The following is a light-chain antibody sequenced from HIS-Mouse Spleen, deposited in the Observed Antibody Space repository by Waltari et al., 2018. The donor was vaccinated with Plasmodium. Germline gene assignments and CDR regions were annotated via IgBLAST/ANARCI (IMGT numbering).Light chain of an antibody. CDR3: QQYNNWSFT. V-gene: IGKV3-15*01. CDR2: GAS. J-gene: IGKJ3*01. CDR1: QRVSSN. Sequence: EIVIPQSPATRSVSPGESATLSCRASQRVSSNLAGYQQKPGQAPRLLIYGASTRATGIPARFSGSGSGTEFTLTISSLQSEDFAVYYCQQYNNWSFTFGPGTKVDIK.